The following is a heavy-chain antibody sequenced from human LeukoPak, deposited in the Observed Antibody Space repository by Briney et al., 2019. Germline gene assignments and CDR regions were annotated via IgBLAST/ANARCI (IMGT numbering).Heavy chain of an antibody. CDR2: IIPIFGTA. D-gene: IGHD6-13*01. V-gene: IGHV1-69*13. CDR1: GGTFSSYA. CDR3: AREGAAANYFDY. J-gene: IGHJ4*02. Sequence: ASVKVSCKASGGTFSSYAISWVRQAPGQGLEWMGGIIPIFGTANYAQKFQGRVTITADESTSTAYMELSSLRSKDTAVYYCAREGAAANYFDYWGQGALVTVSS.